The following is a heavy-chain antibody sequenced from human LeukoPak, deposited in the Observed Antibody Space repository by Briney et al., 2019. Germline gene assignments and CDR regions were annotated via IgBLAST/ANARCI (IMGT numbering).Heavy chain of an antibody. J-gene: IGHJ3*01. D-gene: IGHD7-27*01. CDR2: ISGSGGST. CDR1: GFTFSSYA. V-gene: IGHV3-23*01. Sequence: PGGSLRLSCAASGFTFSSYAMSWVRQAPGKGLEWVSAISGSGGSTYYADSVKGRFTISRDNSKNTLYLQMNSLNTEDTAIYFCTTEGGFWGYHALDLWGRGTTVTVSS. CDR3: TTEGGFWGYHALDL.